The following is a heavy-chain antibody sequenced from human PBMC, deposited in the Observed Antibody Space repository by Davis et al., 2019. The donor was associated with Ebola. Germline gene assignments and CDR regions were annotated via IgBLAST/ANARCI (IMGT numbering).Heavy chain of an antibody. J-gene: IGHJ6*04. D-gene: IGHD3-22*01. V-gene: IGHV1-18*01. Sequence: ASVKVSCKASGYTFTSYGISWVRQAPGQGLEWMGWISAYNGNTNYAQKLQGRVTMTTGTSTSTAYMELRSLRSDDTAVYYCARGVFYDSSGYLLLYYGMDVWGKGTTVTVSS. CDR2: ISAYNGNT. CDR3: ARGVFYDSSGYLLLYYGMDV. CDR1: GYTFTSYG.